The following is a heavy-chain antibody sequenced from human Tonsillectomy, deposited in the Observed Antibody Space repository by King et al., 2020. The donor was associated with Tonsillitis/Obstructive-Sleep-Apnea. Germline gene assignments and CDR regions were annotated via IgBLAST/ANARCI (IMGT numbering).Heavy chain of an antibody. CDR2: INASGGRP. CDR3: ARDLGARGFDF. J-gene: IGHJ4*02. V-gene: IGHV1-46*01. D-gene: IGHD3-16*01. Sequence: QLVQSGAELKKPGASVTVSCKASGYTFTSYYIHWVRQAPGQGLEWMGVINASGGRPNYAQKFQGRVTMTRDTSTSTVYMDLSSLRSEDPAVYYCARDLGARGFDFWGQGTLVTVSS. CDR1: GYTFTSYY.